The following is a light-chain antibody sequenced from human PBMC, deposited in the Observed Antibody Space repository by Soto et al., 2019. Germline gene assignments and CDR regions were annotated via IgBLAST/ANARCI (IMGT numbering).Light chain of an antibody. CDR3: QQYGSSPLT. J-gene: IGKJ4*01. CDR1: QSVSSY. CDR2: DAS. Sequence: EIVLTQSPATLSLSPGERATLSCRASQSVSSYLAWYQQKPGLAPRLLIYDASNRATGIPARFSGSGSGTDFTLTISRLEPEDFAVYYCQQYGSSPLTFGGGTKVDIK. V-gene: IGKV3D-20*01.